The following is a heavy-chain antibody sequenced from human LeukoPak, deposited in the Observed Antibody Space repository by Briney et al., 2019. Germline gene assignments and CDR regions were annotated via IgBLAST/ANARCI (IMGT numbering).Heavy chain of an antibody. CDR2: ISSSSSTV. D-gene: IGHD2-8*02. J-gene: IGHJ5*02. CDR1: GFTFSDYS. Sequence: GGSLRLSCAASGFTFSDYSMNWVRQAPGKGLEWVSYISSSSSTVYYADSVKGRFTISRDNAKNSLYLQMNSLRDEDTAVYYCARQGHNTGSLRWFDPWGQGTLVTVSS. CDR3: ARQGHNTGSLRWFDP. V-gene: IGHV3-48*02.